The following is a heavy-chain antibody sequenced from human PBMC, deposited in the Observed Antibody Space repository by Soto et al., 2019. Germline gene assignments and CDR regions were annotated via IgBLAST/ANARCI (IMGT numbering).Heavy chain of an antibody. CDR3: TRDWEITVSTWSFGGF. CDR1: GGTFSPYT. D-gene: IGHD3-10*01. J-gene: IGHJ4*02. Sequence: QVQLVQSGAEVKKPGSSVKVSCKASGGTFSPYTINWVRQAPGQGLEWMGRIIPFHGVTNYAQKFQARVTITADKSTRTAAMELSGLRFEDTAMYYCTRDWEITVSTWSFGGFWGRGTLVTGSS. V-gene: IGHV1-69*08. CDR2: IIPFHGVT.